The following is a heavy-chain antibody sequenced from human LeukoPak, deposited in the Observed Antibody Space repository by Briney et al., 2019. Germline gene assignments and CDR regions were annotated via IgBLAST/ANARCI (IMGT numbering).Heavy chain of an antibody. Sequence: ASVKVSCKASGYTFTSYGISWVRQAPGQGLEWMGWISAYNGNTNYAQKLQGRVTMTTDTSTSTAYMELSSLRSEDMAVYYCARGLPYYFDSSDYSPYYLDYWGQGALVTVSS. CDR3: ARGLPYYFDSSDYSPYYLDY. CDR1: GYTFTSYG. CDR2: ISAYNGNT. V-gene: IGHV1-18*03. D-gene: IGHD3-22*01. J-gene: IGHJ4*02.